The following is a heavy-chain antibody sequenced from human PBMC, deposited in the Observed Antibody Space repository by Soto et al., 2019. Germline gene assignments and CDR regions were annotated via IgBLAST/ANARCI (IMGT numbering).Heavy chain of an antibody. D-gene: IGHD3-3*01. Sequence: PSETLSLTCTVSGGSISSSSYYWGWIRQPPGKGLEWIGSIYYSGSTYYNPSLKSRVTISVDTSKNQFSLKLSSVTAADTAVYYCARLTYVFWSGYHKQPARLGYYYYYMDVWGKGTTVTVSS. CDR1: GGSISSSSYY. CDR2: IYYSGST. V-gene: IGHV4-39*01. J-gene: IGHJ6*03. CDR3: ARLTYVFWSGYHKQPARLGYYYYYMDV.